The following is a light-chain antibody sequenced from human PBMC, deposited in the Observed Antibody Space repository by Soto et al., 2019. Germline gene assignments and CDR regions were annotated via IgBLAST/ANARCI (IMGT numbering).Light chain of an antibody. CDR2: AVS. CDR3: SSYTSSNTVI. Sequence: QSALTQPASVSGSPGQSITISCTGTSSDIGAYNYVSWYQQYPGKAPRLLIYAVSNRPSGVSDHFSASKSGNTASLTISGLQAEDEADYYCSSYTSSNTVIFGGGTKLTVL. J-gene: IGLJ2*01. CDR1: SSDIGAYNY. V-gene: IGLV2-14*01.